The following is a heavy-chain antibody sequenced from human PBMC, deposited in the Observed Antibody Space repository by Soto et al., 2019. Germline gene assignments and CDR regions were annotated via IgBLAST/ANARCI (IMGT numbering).Heavy chain of an antibody. CDR2: INSDGSST. V-gene: IGHV3-74*01. J-gene: IGHJ4*02. Sequence: GGSLRLSCAASGFTFSSYWMHWVRQAPGKGLVWVSRINSDGSSTSYADSVKGRFTISRDNAKNTLYLQMNSLRAEDTAVYYCARGEDILTGYYMLDYWGQGTLVTVSS. D-gene: IGHD3-9*01. CDR1: GFTFSSYW. CDR3: ARGEDILTGYYMLDY.